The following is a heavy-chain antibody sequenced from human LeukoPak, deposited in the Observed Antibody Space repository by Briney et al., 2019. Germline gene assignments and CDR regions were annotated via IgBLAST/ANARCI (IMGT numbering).Heavy chain of an antibody. D-gene: IGHD6-19*01. V-gene: IGHV1-2*02. CDR2: INPNSGGT. J-gene: IGHJ4*02. CDR1: GYTFTGYY. Sequence: GASVKLSCKASGYTFTGYYMHWVRQAPGQGLEWMGWINPNSGGTNYAQKLQGRVTMTRDTSISTAYMELSRLRSDDTAVYYCARGCSSGWFWFDYWGQGTLVTVSS. CDR3: ARGCSSGWFWFDY.